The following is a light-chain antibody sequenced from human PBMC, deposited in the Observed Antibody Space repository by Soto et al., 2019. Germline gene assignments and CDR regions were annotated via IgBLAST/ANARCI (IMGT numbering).Light chain of an antibody. CDR2: DAS. V-gene: IGKV3-11*01. J-gene: IGKJ3*01. CDR3: QQRTNWLT. CDR1: QNVSTY. Sequence: EIVLTQSPATLSLSPGERVTLSCRASQNVSTYLAWYQQKPGQAPRLLIYDASDRATGIPAMFSGSGSGTXFXXTIXXLXXXDFAVYYCQQRTNWLTFGPGTKVDIK.